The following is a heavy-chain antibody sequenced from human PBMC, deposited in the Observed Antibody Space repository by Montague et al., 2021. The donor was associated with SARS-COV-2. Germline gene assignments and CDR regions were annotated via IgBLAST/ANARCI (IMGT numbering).Heavy chain of an antibody. CDR2: IHHGGDT. Sequence: SKTLSLTCDVNGTSFTDHYWTWLRQSPGGGLGWIGEIHHGGDTNYNPSLRSRVTISIDTSKPQSSLRLYSMTAADTAVYYCARGVRVANRPDRFSYSLDVWGHGTAVIVTS. D-gene: IGHD3-3*01. V-gene: IGHV4-34*01. J-gene: IGHJ6*02. CDR3: ARGVRVANRPDRFSYSLDV. CDR1: GTSFTDHY.